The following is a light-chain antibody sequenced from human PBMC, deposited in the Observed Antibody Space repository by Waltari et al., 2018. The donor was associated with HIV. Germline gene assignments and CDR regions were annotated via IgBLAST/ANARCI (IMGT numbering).Light chain of an antibody. CDR1: SSDVGRNS. Sequence: QSVLTPPPSASGTPGQWVTISCSGSSSDVGRNSVYWYQKLPGTAPTLLIYTNNQRPSGVPDRFCGSKSGTSASLAISGLRSEDEADYYCAAWNDRLSGYVFGTGTKVTV. V-gene: IGLV1-47*01. J-gene: IGLJ1*01. CDR2: TNN. CDR3: AAWNDRLSGYV.